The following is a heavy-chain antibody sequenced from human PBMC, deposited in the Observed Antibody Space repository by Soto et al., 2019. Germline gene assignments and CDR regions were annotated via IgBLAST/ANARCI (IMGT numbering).Heavy chain of an antibody. V-gene: IGHV3-74*01. D-gene: IGHD6-19*01. J-gene: IGHJ6*02. CDR2: INGDGSNT. CDR3: ARDRDIAVAGSYYYYGMDV. Sequence: GGSLRLSCAASGFTFSSYWMHWVRQAPGKGLVWVSRINGDGSNTRYADSVKGRFTISRDNAKNTLYLQMNSLRAEDTAVYYCARDRDIAVAGSYYYYGMDVWGQGTAVTVSS. CDR1: GFTFSSYW.